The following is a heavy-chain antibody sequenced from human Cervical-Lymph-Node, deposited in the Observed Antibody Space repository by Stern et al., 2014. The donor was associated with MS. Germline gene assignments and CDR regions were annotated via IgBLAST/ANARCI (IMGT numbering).Heavy chain of an antibody. J-gene: IGHJ4*02. CDR3: AREGGYDGYDLVY. Sequence: QVQLVQSGAEVKTSGSSGKVSCKTSGGIFRRYTMNWVRQAPGRGLEWMGGINPTSGVANYAQKFQARVTISADESTRTAFMELSSLRPDDTAVYYCAREGGYDGYDLVYWGQGTLVTVSS. CDR2: INPTSGVA. V-gene: IGHV1-69*01. CDR1: GGIFRRYT. D-gene: IGHD5-12*01.